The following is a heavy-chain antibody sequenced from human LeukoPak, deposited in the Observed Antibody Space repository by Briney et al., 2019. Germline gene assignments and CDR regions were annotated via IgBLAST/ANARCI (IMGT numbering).Heavy chain of an antibody. CDR1: GATFSSYA. J-gene: IGHJ6*03. CDR2: IIPIFGTA. Sequence: ASVKVSCKASGATFSSYAISWVRQAPGQGLEWMGGIIPIFGTANYAQKFQGRVTITTDESTSTAYMELSSLRSEDTAVYYCARDSRVTNYYYYMGVWGKGTTVTVSS. V-gene: IGHV1-69*05. CDR3: ARDSRVTNYYYYMGV.